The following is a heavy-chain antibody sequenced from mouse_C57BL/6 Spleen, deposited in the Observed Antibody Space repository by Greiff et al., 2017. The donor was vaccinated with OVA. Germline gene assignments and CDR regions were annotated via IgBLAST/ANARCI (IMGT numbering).Heavy chain of an antibody. CDR3: AIGFDGNFTLAWFAY. D-gene: IGHD2-1*01. Sequence: VQLQQPGTELVKPGASVKLSCKASGYTFTSYWMHWVKQRPGQGLEWIGNINPSNGGTNYNEKFKSKATLTVDKSASTAYMQLSSLTSEDSAVYYCAIGFDGNFTLAWFAYWGQGTLVTVSA. CDR1: GYTFTSYW. J-gene: IGHJ3*01. V-gene: IGHV1-53*01. CDR2: INPSNGGT.